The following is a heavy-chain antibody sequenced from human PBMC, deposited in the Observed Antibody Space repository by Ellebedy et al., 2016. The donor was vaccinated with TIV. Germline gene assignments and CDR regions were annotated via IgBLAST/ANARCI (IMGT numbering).Heavy chain of an antibody. CDR1: GFTFSSSW. CDR2: INGDGSNI. Sequence: GESLKISCAASGFTFSSSWVHWVRQVPGKGLVWVARINGDGSNIGYADSVKGRFTISRDNAKSTLYLQMNSLRVEDTAVYYCTGFLAVRGGWGQGTLVTVSS. J-gene: IGHJ4*02. V-gene: IGHV3-74*01. D-gene: IGHD3-10*01. CDR3: TGFLAVRGG.